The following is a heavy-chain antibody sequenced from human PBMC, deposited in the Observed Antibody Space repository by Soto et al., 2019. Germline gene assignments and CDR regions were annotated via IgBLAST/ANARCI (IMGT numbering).Heavy chain of an antibody. Sequence: QVQLVESGGGVVQPGRSLRLSCGASGFTFSSYAMHWVRQAPGKGLEWWAVISYDGSNKYYPDSVKGRLTISRDNSKNTLYLKMNRLRAEVTAVYYCVREDGGVAAEPTSYYFDYWGQGTLVTVSS. J-gene: IGHJ4*02. CDR1: GFTFSSYA. CDR2: ISYDGSNK. CDR3: VREDGGVAAEPTSYYFDY. V-gene: IGHV3-30-3*01. D-gene: IGHD6-13*01.